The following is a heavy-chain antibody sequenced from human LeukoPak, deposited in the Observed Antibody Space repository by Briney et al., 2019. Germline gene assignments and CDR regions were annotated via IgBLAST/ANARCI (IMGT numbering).Heavy chain of an antibody. J-gene: IGHJ6*03. CDR3: ARDSFGVVILYYYYYMDV. Sequence: PGGSLRLSCAASGFTFSSYAMHWVRQAPGKGLEWVAVISYDGSNKYYADSVKGRFTISRDNSKNTLYLQMNSLRAEDTAVYYCARDSFGVVILYYYYYMDVWGKGTTVTVSS. V-gene: IGHV3-30-3*01. D-gene: IGHD3-3*01. CDR1: GFTFSSYA. CDR2: ISYDGSNK.